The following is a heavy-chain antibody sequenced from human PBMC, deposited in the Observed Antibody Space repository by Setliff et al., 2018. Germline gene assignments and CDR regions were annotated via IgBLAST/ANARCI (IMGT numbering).Heavy chain of an antibody. V-gene: IGHV4-61*02. Sequence: PSETLSLTCTVSGGSISSGTYYWSWIRQPAGKGLEWIGRLHTSGSIDYNPPLKSRVTISVDTSKNQFSLRLRSVTAADTAVYFCARDNTMVGATDYWGLGTLVTVSS. CDR2: LHTSGSI. CDR3: ARDNTMVGATDY. D-gene: IGHD1-26*01. J-gene: IGHJ4*02. CDR1: GGSISSGTYY.